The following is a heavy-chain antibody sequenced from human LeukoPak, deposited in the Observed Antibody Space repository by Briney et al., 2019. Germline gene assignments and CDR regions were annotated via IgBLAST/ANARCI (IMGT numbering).Heavy chain of an antibody. CDR2: IYSGGST. D-gene: IGHD5-24*01. Sequence: GGSLRLSCAASGFTVSSNYMSWVRQAPGKGLEWVSVIYSGGSTYYADSVKGRFTISRHNSKNTLYLQMNTLRADDTAVYFCARDLMATIYYYYGMDVWGRGTTVTVSS. V-gene: IGHV3-53*04. CDR3: ARDLMATIYYYYGMDV. J-gene: IGHJ6*02. CDR1: GFTVSSNY.